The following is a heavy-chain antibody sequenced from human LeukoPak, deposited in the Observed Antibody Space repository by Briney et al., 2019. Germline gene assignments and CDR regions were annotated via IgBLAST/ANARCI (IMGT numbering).Heavy chain of an antibody. Sequence: SETLSLTCTVSGGSISSYYWTWIRQPAGKGLEWIGRIYTSGSTNYNPSLKSRVTISVDKSKNQFSLKLSSVTAADTAVYYCATYKPGGWFDPWVQGTLVTVSS. J-gene: IGHJ5*02. CDR2: IYTSGST. CDR3: ATYKPGGWFDP. D-gene: IGHD3-16*01. V-gene: IGHV4-4*07. CDR1: GGSISSYY.